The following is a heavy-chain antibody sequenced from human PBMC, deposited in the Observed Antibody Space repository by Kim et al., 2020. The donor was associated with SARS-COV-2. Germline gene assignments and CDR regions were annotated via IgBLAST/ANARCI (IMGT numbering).Heavy chain of an antibody. V-gene: IGHV3-30*04. J-gene: IGHJ5*02. Sequence: GGSLRLSCAASGFTFSSHSMHWVRQAPGKGLEWVTIISYDGSLKYYVNSVRGRFTISRDNSKNMLFLQMDSLRPEDTAVYYCARGRGGAAAGTGGLFDP. CDR1: GFTFSSHS. CDR2: ISYDGSLK. D-gene: IGHD6-13*01. CDR3: ARGRGGAAAGTGGLFDP.